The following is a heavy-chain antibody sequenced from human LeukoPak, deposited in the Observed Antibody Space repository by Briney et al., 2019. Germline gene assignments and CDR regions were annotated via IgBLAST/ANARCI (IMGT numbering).Heavy chain of an antibody. Sequence: SQTLSLTCAVSGGSISSGGYYWSWIRQPPGKGLEWIGYIYYSGSTNYNPSLKSRVTISVDTSKNQFSLKLSSVTAADTAVYYCASGFGRQLAPDYWGQGTLVTVSS. CDR2: IYYSGST. V-gene: IGHV4-61*08. J-gene: IGHJ4*02. CDR3: ASGFGRQLAPDY. D-gene: IGHD6-6*01. CDR1: GGSISSGGYY.